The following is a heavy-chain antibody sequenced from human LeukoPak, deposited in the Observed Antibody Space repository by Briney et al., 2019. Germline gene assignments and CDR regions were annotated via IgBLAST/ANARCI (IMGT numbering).Heavy chain of an antibody. CDR1: DGSINSYY. V-gene: IGHV4-59*12. D-gene: IGHD4-17*01. CDR3: ARDSAVTTIDY. CDR2: IYYNGNT. Sequence: SETLSLTCSVSDGSINSYYWNWIWRPPGKGLEWIGYIYYNGNTNYNPSLKSRVTISVDTSKNQFSLKLSSVTAADTAVYYCARDSAVTTIDYWGQGTLVTVSS. J-gene: IGHJ4*02.